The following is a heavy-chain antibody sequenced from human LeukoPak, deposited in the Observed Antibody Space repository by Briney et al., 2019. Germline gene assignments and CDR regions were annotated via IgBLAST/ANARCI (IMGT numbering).Heavy chain of an antibody. CDR1: GFTFGDYA. D-gene: IGHD2-2*01. V-gene: IGHV3-49*03. J-gene: IGHJ5*02. CDR3: TRGSYCSRSTCYRTHNWFDP. CDR2: IRAKVYSGTP. Sequence: GGSLRLSCTTSGFTFGDYAMSWFRQAPGKGLEWVGFIRAKVYSGTPAYAASVKDRFTISRDDSKSIVYLQMNSLKIEDTAVYYCTRGSYCSRSTCYRTHNWFDPWGQGTLVTVSS.